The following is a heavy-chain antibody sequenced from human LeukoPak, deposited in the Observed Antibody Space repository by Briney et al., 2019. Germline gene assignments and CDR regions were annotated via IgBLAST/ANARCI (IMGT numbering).Heavy chain of an antibody. CDR2: IYYSGST. J-gene: IGHJ4*02. CDR3: ARYSSSWYDY. V-gene: IGHV4-59*08. CDR1: GGSINTYY. Sequence: SETLSLTCTVSGGSINTYYWSWIRQPAGKGLEWIGYIYYSGSTNYNPSLKSRVTISVDTSKNQFSLKLSSLTAADTAVYYCARYSSSWYDYWGQGTLVTVSS. D-gene: IGHD6-13*01.